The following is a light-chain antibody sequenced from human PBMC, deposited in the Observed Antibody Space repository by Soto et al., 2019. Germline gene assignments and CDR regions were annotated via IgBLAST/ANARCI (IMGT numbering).Light chain of an antibody. CDR2: DAY. V-gene: IGKV3-11*01. CDR1: QSFRGL. CDR3: KQRNMWPIT. J-gene: IGKJ5*01. Sequence: EVVLTQSPVTLSLSQGERATLSCRASQSFRGLLAWYQQKPGQAPRLLIYDAYNRATGIPPRFSGSGSGKDFTLTISSLEPEDSAVYYCKQRNMWPITFGQGTRLEIK.